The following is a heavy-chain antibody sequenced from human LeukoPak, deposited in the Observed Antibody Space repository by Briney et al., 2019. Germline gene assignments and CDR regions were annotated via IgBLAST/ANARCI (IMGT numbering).Heavy chain of an antibody. D-gene: IGHD6-13*01. Sequence: ASVKVSCKASGYTFTGYYMHWVRQAPGQGLEWMGWINPNSGGTNYAQKLQGRVTMTTDTSTSTAYMELRSLRSDDTAVYYCARVLGLAAAATGDYWGQGTLVTVSS. CDR1: GYTFTGYY. CDR2: INPNSGGT. V-gene: IGHV1-2*02. CDR3: ARVLGLAAAATGDY. J-gene: IGHJ4*02.